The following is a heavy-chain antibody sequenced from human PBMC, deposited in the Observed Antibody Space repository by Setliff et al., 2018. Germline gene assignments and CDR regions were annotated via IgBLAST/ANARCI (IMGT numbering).Heavy chain of an antibody. Sequence: SETLSLTCTVSGGSISSYYWSWIRQPPGKGLEWIGYIYYSGSTNYNPSLKSRVTISVDTSKNQFSLKLSSVTAADTAVYYCASLYGDYVLDYYYYYGMDVWGQGTTVTVSS. J-gene: IGHJ6*02. CDR3: ASLYGDYVLDYYYYYGMDV. D-gene: IGHD4-17*01. CDR1: GGSISSYY. V-gene: IGHV4-59*01. CDR2: IYYSGST.